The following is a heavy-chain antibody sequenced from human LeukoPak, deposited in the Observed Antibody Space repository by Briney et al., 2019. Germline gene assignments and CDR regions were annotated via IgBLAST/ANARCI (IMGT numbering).Heavy chain of an antibody. D-gene: IGHD3-16*01. V-gene: IGHV3-23*01. J-gene: IGHJ4*02. CDR3: AKTPTYDYAWAVGY. CDR1: GFTFSSYA. CDR2: ISGSGGST. Sequence: GGSLRLSCAASGFTFSSYAMSWVRQAPGKGLEWVSAISGSGGSTYYADSVKGRFTISRDNSKNTLYLQMNSLRAEDTAVYYCAKTPTYDYAWAVGYWGQGTLVTVSS.